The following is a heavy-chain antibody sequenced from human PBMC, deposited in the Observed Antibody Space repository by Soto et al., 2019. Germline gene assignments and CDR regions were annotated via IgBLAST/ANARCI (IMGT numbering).Heavy chain of an antibody. Sequence: GGSLRLSCAASGFTFSSYAMHWVRQAPGKGLEWVAVISYDGSNKYYADSVKGRFTISRDNSKNTLYLQMNSLRAEDMAVYYCARVLDSSGWPIFDYWGQGTLVTVSS. J-gene: IGHJ4*02. V-gene: IGHV3-30-3*01. CDR2: ISYDGSNK. CDR1: GFTFSSYA. CDR3: ARVLDSSGWPIFDY. D-gene: IGHD6-19*01.